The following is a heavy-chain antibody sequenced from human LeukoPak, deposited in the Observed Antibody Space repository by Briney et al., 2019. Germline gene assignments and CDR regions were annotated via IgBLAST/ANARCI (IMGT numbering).Heavy chain of an antibody. V-gene: IGHV1-2*02. CDR1: GYTFTGYY. D-gene: IGHD6-13*01. Sequence: ASVKVSCKAPGYTFTGYYMHWVRQAPGQGLEWMGWINPNSGGTNYAQKFQGRVTMTRDTSISTAYMELSRLRSDDTAVYYCASDSSSWAAYYFDYWGQGTLVTVSS. CDR2: INPNSGGT. CDR3: ASDSSSWAAYYFDY. J-gene: IGHJ4*02.